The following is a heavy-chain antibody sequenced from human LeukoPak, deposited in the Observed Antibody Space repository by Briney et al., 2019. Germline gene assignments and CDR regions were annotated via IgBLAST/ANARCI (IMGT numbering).Heavy chain of an antibody. Sequence: GGCLRLSCTASTLTLNNYWMSWARQAPGKGLEWVANIKQDGSEKYHVSCVQVRCTISRDNAKNSLYLQMNSLRAEDTAVYYCASRAGYTGSWSAFDFWGQGNLVPVSS. CDR1: TLTLNNYW. J-gene: IGHJ4*02. CDR3: ASRAGYTGSWSAFDF. D-gene: IGHD6-13*01. V-gene: IGHV3-7*05. CDR2: IKQDGSEK.